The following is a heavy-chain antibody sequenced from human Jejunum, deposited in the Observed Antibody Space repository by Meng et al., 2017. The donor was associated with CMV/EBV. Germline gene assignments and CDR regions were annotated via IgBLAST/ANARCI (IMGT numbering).Heavy chain of an antibody. CDR3: ARFYCSSTSCPHVLFDY. Sequence: QVQRGPSGAEGKNPGASVKVACAASGFIFTSYAISWVRQAPGQGLQYMGWISAYNGNTNYAQELQGRVTMTTDTSTSTAYMELRSLRFDDTAVYYCARFYCSSTSCPHVLFDYWGQGTLVTVSS. D-gene: IGHD2-2*01. CDR2: ISAYNGNT. CDR1: GFIFTSYA. J-gene: IGHJ4*02. V-gene: IGHV1-18*01.